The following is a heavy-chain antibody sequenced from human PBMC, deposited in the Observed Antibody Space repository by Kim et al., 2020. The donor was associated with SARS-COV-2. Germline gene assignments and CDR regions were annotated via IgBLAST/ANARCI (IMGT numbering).Heavy chain of an antibody. CDR1: GYSFTSYW. J-gene: IGHJ6*02. D-gene: IGHD5-18*01. Sequence: GESLKISCKGSGYSFTSYWIGWVRQMPGKGLEWMGIIYPGDSDTRYSPSFQGQVTISADKSISTAYLQWSSLKASDTAMYYCARHKIFQGGYSYGKPGVYYYYGMDVWGQGTTVTVSS. CDR3: ARHKIFQGGYSYGKPGVYYYYGMDV. V-gene: IGHV5-51*01. CDR2: IYPGDSDT.